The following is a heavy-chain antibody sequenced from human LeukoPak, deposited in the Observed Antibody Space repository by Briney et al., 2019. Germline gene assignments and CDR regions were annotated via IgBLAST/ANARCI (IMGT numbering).Heavy chain of an antibody. CDR2: INHSGST. CDR3: ARGYYYDSSGWSYYYYYMDV. V-gene: IGHV4-34*01. Sequence: PSETLSLTCAVYGGSFSGYYWSWIRQPPGKGLEWIGEINHSGSTNYNPSLKSRVTISVDTSKNQFSLKLSSVTAADTAVYYCARGYYYDSSGWSYYYYYMDVWGKGTTVTISS. D-gene: IGHD3-22*01. J-gene: IGHJ6*03. CDR1: GGSFSGYY.